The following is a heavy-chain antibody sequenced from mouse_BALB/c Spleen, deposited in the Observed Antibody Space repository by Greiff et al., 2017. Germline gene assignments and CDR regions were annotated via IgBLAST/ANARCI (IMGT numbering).Heavy chain of an antibody. CDR3: ARELRREGEYYAMDY. D-gene: IGHD2-4*01. V-gene: IGHV5-4*02. Sequence: EVQLVESGGGLVKPGGSLKLSCAASGFTFSDYYMYWVRQTPEKRLEWVATISDGGSYTYYPDSVKGRFTISRDNAKNNLYLQMSSLKSEDTAMYYCARELRREGEYYAMDYWGQGTSVTVAS. J-gene: IGHJ4*01. CDR2: ISDGGSYT. CDR1: GFTFSDYY.